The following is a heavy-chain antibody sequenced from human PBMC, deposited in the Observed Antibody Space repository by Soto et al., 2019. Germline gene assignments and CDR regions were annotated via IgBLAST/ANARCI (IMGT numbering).Heavy chain of an antibody. J-gene: IGHJ4*02. D-gene: IGHD3-10*01. V-gene: IGHV1-69*04. CDR2: VNPILSMS. CDR3: ATSYGSGYRAFDY. Sequence: QVQLVQSGAEVKRPGSSVTVSCKASGDTFNFHSINWMRQAPGLGLEWMGRVNPILSMSNFAQRFQGRVTMTADKSTSTAYMELSGLRSEDTAIYYCATSYGSGYRAFDYWGQGALVTVSS. CDR1: GDTFNFHS.